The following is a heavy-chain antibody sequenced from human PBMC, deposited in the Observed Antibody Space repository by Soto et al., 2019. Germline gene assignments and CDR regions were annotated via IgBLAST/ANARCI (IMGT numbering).Heavy chain of an antibody. CDR2: ITGSGGTI. Sequence: GGSLRLSCAAFGFTCSSYSMNWVRQAPGKGLEWISYITGSGGTIYYADSVKGRFIISRDNAKNSLYLQMKSLRDEDTAVYYCARDNGMGGSFDPWGQGTLVTVSS. J-gene: IGHJ5*02. D-gene: IGHD1-26*01. CDR3: ARDNGMGGSFDP. V-gene: IGHV3-48*02. CDR1: GFTCSSYS.